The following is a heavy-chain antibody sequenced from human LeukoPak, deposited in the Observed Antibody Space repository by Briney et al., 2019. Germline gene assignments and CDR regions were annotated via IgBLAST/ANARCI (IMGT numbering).Heavy chain of an antibody. Sequence: SETLSFTCTVSGASISSYYYNWIRQTAGRGLEWIGRLYISGSTDYNPSLKSRVTISVDTSNNQFSLNLNSVTAAATAVYFCARDLSGSLYLDYWGQGVLVTVSS. CDR3: ARDLSGSLYLDY. J-gene: IGHJ4*02. V-gene: IGHV4-4*07. CDR2: LYISGST. D-gene: IGHD3-10*01. CDR1: GASISSYY.